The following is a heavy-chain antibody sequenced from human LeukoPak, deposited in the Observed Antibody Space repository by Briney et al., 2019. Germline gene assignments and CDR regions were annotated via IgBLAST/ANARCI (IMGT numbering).Heavy chain of an antibody. CDR1: GYSFTGYY. CDR2: INPNSGGT. V-gene: IGHV1-2*04. Sequence: ASVKVSCKASGYSFTGYYMHWVRQAPGQGREWMGWINPNSGGTNYAQKFQGWVTMTRDTSISTAYMELSRLRSDDTAVYYCARGYSRGWYDRIFDYRGQGTLVTVSS. J-gene: IGHJ4*02. D-gene: IGHD6-19*01. CDR3: ARGYSRGWYDRIFDY.